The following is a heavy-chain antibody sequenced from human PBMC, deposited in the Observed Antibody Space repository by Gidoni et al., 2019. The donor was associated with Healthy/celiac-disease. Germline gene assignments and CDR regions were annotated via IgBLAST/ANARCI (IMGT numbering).Heavy chain of an antibody. CDR3: AKDLSSGWLDY. CDR2: IRSSGGST. J-gene: IGHJ4*02. Sequence: EVQLLESGGGLVQPGGSLSLSCAASGLTFSSYAMSWVRQAPGKGLEWVSAIRSSGGSTYYADSVKGRFTISRDNSKNTLYLQMNSLRAEDTAVYYCAKDLSSGWLDYWGQGTLVTVSS. V-gene: IGHV3-23*01. CDR1: GLTFSSYA. D-gene: IGHD6-19*01.